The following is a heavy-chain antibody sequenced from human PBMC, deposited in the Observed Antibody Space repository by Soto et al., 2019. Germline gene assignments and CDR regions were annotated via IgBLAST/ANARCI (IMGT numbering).Heavy chain of an antibody. J-gene: IGHJ4*02. CDR2: ISAYDGNT. CDR1: GYTLTTYG. D-gene: IGHD2-8*02. V-gene: IGHV1-18*04. CDR3: ATTPEGYCASSACTFAY. Sequence: GASVKVSCKASGYTLTTYGINWLRQAPGQGLEWMGWISAYDGNTNYEQKLQDRVTMTTDTSTTTAYLELRSLRSDDTAVYYCATTPEGYCASSACTFAYWGQGTLVTVSS.